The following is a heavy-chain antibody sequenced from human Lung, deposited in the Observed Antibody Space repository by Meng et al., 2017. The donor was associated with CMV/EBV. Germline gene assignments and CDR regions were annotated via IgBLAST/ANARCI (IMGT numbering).Heavy chain of an antibody. CDR3: ARSSGFLERQQN. V-gene: IGHV4-61*01. CDR2: IYYSGGT. Sequence: SETLSLTCTVHGGPVSSGSYYWSWIRQPPGKGLEWIGYIYYSGGTNYNPSLKSRVTKSVDTSKNQFSLKLSSVTAADTAVYYCARSSGFLERQQNWGQGTLVTVSS. D-gene: IGHD3-3*01. J-gene: IGHJ4*02. CDR1: GGPVSSGSYY.